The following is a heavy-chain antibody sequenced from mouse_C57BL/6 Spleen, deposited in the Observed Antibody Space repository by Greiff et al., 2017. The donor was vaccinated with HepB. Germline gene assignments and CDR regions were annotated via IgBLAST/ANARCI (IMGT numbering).Heavy chain of an antibody. CDR1: GYTFTSYW. V-gene: IGHV1-50*01. J-gene: IGHJ1*03. CDR3: ARWGYFDV. Sequence: QVQLQQPGAELVMPGASVKLSCKASGYTFTSYWMQWVKQRPGQGLEWIGEIDPSDSYTNYNQKFKGKATLTVDTSSSTAYMQLSSLTSEDSAVYYCARWGYFDVWGTGTTVTVSS. CDR2: IDPSDSYT.